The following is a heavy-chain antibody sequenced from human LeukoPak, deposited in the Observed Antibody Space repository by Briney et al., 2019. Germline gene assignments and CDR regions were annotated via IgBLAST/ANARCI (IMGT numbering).Heavy chain of an antibody. D-gene: IGHD2-15*01. CDR1: GFTVSSNY. J-gene: IGHJ4*02. V-gene: IGHV3-23*01. Sequence: PGGSLRLSCAASGFTVSSNYMSWVRQAPGKGLEWVSTISSNGGSTYYADSVKGRFTISRDNSKNTLYLQMSSLRDEDTAVYYCARYCSGASCYSGVDYWGQGTLVPVSS. CDR3: ARYCSGASCYSGVDY. CDR2: ISSNGGST.